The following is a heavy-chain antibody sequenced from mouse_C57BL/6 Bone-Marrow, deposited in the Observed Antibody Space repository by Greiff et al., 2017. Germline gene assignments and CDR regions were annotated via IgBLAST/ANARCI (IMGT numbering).Heavy chain of an antibody. CDR1: GYAFSSSW. CDR3: ARRDYGSSYYAMDY. J-gene: IGHJ4*01. D-gene: IGHD1-1*01. V-gene: IGHV1-82*01. CDR2: IYPGDGDT. Sequence: VQLQQSGPELVKPGASVKISCKASGYAFSSSWMNWVKQRPGKGLEGIGRIYPGDGDTNYNGKFKGKATLTADKSSSTAYMQLSSLTSEDSAVYFCARRDYGSSYYAMDYWGQGTSVTVSS.